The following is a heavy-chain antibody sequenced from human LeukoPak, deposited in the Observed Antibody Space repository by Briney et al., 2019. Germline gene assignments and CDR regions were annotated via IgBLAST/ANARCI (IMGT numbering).Heavy chain of an antibody. D-gene: IGHD4-17*01. Sequence: GWSLRLSCAASGFRFSDYAVHWIRQAPGKGLEWVAFISQDGYNTEYADSVNGRFTISRDNSKNTLYLQMNSLRVEDTALYYCARNDYGTYYFDYWGQGTLVTVSS. CDR3: ARNDYGTYYFDY. J-gene: IGHJ4*02. V-gene: IGHV3-30-3*01. CDR1: GFRFSDYA. CDR2: ISQDGYNT.